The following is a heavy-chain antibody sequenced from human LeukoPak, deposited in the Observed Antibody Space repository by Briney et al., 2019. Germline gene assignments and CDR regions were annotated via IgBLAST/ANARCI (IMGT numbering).Heavy chain of an antibody. Sequence: GGSLRLSCAASGFTVSSNYMSWVRQAPGKGLEWVSLIYSDGSGGSTYYADSVKGRFTISRDNSKNTLYLQMYSLRAEDTAVYYCVRDYDVLTGTAMDVWGQGTTVTVSS. D-gene: IGHD3-9*01. V-gene: IGHV3-53*01. CDR1: GFTVSSNY. CDR2: IYSDGSGGST. CDR3: VRDYDVLTGTAMDV. J-gene: IGHJ6*02.